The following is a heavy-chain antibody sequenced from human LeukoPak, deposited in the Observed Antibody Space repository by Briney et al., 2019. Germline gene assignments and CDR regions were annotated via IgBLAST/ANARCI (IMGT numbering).Heavy chain of an antibody. J-gene: IGHJ3*01. CDR3: AGWNGADSSGSYFV. CDR2: IWFDGSQI. CDR1: GFSFSSHG. V-gene: IGHV3-33*01. D-gene: IGHD3-22*01. Sequence: GRSLRLSCAASGFSFSSHGMHWVRQAPGKGLEWVALIWFDGSQICYSDSVKGRFTISRDNSKNTLYLQMNSLSAEDTAMYYCAGWNGADSSGSYFVWGQGTMVTVSS.